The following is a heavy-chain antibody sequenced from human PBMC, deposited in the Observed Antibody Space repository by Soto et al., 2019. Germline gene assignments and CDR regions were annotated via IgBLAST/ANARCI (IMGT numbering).Heavy chain of an antibody. D-gene: IGHD3-22*01. V-gene: IGHV4-31*03. J-gene: IGHJ4*02. Sequence: SETLSLTCTVSGGSISSGGYYWSWIRQHPGKGLEWIGYIYYSGSTYYNPSLKSRVTISVDTSKNQFSLKLSSVTAADTAVYYCARVDPNDSSATDYWGQGTLVTVSS. CDR2: IYYSGST. CDR3: ARVDPNDSSATDY. CDR1: GGSISSGGYY.